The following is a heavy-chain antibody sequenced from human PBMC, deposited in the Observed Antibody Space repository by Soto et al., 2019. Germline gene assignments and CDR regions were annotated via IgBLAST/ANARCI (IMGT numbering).Heavy chain of an antibody. D-gene: IGHD3-22*01. CDR2: IYSGGST. Sequence: PGGSLRLSCAASGFTVSSNYMSWVRQAPGKGLELVSVIYSGGSTYYADSVKGRFTISRDNSKNTLYLQMNSLRAEDTAVYYCASSGYYGYYDYWGQGTLVTVSS. J-gene: IGHJ4*02. CDR3: ASSGYYGYYDY. V-gene: IGHV3-53*01. CDR1: GFTVSSNY.